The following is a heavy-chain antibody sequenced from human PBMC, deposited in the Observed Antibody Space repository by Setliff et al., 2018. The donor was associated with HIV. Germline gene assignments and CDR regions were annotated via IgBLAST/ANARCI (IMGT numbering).Heavy chain of an antibody. CDR2: ISASNLNI. Sequence: ASVKVSCKASFGTYGINWVRQAPGQGLEWMGWISASNLNINYAQNFRGRVTMTFDTSTSTAYMELRSLRSDDTAVYYCVTAQWTVVLPAPRETHFESWGQGTLVTVSS. CDR1: FGTYG. J-gene: IGHJ4*02. CDR3: VTAQWTVVLPAPRETHFES. D-gene: IGHD6-19*01. V-gene: IGHV1-18*01.